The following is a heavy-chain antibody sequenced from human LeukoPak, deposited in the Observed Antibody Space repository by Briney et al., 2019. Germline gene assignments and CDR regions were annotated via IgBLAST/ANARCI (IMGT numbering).Heavy chain of an antibody. D-gene: IGHD3-22*01. CDR1: GFTLSSYA. J-gene: IGHJ4*02. CDR2: ISSDGTT. V-gene: IGHV3-23*01. Sequence: GGSLRLSCAGSGFTLSSYAMSWVRQAPGKGLEWVSLISSDGTTYYADSVKGRFTISRDNAKSSLYLQMNSLRAEDTAVYYCACFDYYDSSGYYYLDYWGQGTLVTVSS. CDR3: ACFDYYDSSGYYYLDY.